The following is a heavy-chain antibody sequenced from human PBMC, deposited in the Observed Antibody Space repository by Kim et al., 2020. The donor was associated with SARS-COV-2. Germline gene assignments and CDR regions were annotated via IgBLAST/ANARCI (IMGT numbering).Heavy chain of an antibody. CDR2: IIPIFGTA. V-gene: IGHV1-69*13. Sequence: SVKVSCKASGGTFSSYAISWVRQAPGQGLEWMGGIIPIFGTANYAQKFQGRVTITADESTSTAYMELSSLRSEDTAVYYCARDRVVVVPAAFYYYYGMDVWGQGTTVTVSS. CDR1: GGTFSSYA. CDR3: ARDRVVVVPAAFYYYYGMDV. D-gene: IGHD2-2*01. J-gene: IGHJ6*02.